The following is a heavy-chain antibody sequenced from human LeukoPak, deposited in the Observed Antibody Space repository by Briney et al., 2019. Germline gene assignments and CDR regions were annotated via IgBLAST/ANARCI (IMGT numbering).Heavy chain of an antibody. CDR1: GFTFSSYE. Sequence: AGGSLRLSCAASGFTFSSYEMNWVRQAPGKGLEWVSYISSSGSTIYYADSVKGRFTISRDNAKNSLYLQMNSLRAEDTAVYYCARGPAVAGTYDYWGQGTLVTVSS. CDR3: ARGPAVAGTYDY. CDR2: ISSSGSTI. J-gene: IGHJ4*02. D-gene: IGHD6-19*01. V-gene: IGHV3-48*03.